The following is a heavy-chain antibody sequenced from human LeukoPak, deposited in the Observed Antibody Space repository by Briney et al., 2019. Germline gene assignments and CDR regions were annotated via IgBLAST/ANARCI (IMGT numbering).Heavy chain of an antibody. CDR1: GFTFINYA. CDR2: ITGSGGKT. Sequence: PGGSLRLSCATSGFTFINYAMNWVRQAPGKGLEWVSGITGSGGKTYYADSVKGRFTISRDSSKNTLYLQMNSLRVEDTAVYYCAKPTLLTSKNCHDRSGWLPIDYWGQGALVTVSS. CDR3: AKPTLLTSKNCHDRSGWLPIDY. D-gene: IGHD3-22*01. V-gene: IGHV3-23*01. J-gene: IGHJ4*02.